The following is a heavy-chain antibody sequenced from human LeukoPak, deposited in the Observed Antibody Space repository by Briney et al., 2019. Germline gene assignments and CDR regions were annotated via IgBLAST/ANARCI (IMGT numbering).Heavy chain of an antibody. Sequence: PGGSLRLSCAASGFTFSSYAMHWVRQAPGKGLEWVAVISYDGSNKYYADPVKGRFTIPRDNSKNTLYLQMNSLRAEDTAVYYCARGINYYDSFDYWGQGTLVTVSS. J-gene: IGHJ4*02. CDR3: ARGINYYDSFDY. CDR2: ISYDGSNK. D-gene: IGHD3-22*01. CDR1: GFTFSSYA. V-gene: IGHV3-30-3*01.